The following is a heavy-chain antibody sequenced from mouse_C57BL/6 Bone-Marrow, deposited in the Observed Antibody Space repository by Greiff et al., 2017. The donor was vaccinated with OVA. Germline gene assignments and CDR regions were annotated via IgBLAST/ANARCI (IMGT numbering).Heavy chain of an antibody. Sequence: VQRVESGPGLVQPSQSLSITCTVSGFSLTSYGVHWVRQSPGKGLEWLGVIWRGGSTDYNAAFMSRLSITKDNSKSQVFFKMNSLQADDTAIYYCAKNPSGSSSRYFDVWGTGTTVTVSS. CDR2: IWRGGST. CDR3: AKNPSGSSSRYFDV. CDR1: GFSLTSYG. V-gene: IGHV2-5*01. J-gene: IGHJ1*03. D-gene: IGHD1-1*01.